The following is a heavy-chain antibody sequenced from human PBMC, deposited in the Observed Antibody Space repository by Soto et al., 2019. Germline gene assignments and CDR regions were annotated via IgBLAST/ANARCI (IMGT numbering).Heavy chain of an antibody. V-gene: IGHV3-11*05. CDR1: GLAFNHYY. CDR2: ISSSGDYT. CDR3: ARELDGIDV. Sequence: QVQLLESGGGLVKPGGSLRLSCAASGLAFNHYYMSWIRQAPGKGLEWVSYISSSGDYTKYADSVLGRFTISSDNAKSSLYLQMNSLRAEDTAVYYCARELDGIDVWGQGNTVTVSS. J-gene: IGHJ6*02.